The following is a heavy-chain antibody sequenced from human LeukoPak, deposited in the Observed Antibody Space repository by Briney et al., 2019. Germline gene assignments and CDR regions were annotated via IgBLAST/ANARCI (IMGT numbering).Heavy chain of an antibody. Sequence: EASVKVSCKASGGTFSSYAISWVRQAPGQGLEWMGGIIPIFGTANYAQKFQGRVTITADKSTSTAYMELSSLRSEDTAVYYCASIGYIYGHNYYYMDVWGKGTTVTISS. D-gene: IGHD5-18*01. CDR2: IIPIFGTA. V-gene: IGHV1-69*06. CDR3: ASIGYIYGHNYYYMDV. J-gene: IGHJ6*03. CDR1: GGTFSSYA.